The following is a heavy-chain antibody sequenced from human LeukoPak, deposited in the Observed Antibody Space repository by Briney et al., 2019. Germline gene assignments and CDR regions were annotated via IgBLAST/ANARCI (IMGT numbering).Heavy chain of an antibody. D-gene: IGHD3-10*01. CDR2: IYPGDSDT. V-gene: IGHV5-51*01. Sequence: GESLKISCKGSGYSFTNYWIGWVRQMPGKGLEWMGIIYPGDSDTRYSPSFQGQVTISADKSISTAYLQWSSLKASDTAMYYCARQLVRGNYYYYTMDVWGQGTTVTVSS. J-gene: IGHJ6*02. CDR3: ARQLVRGNYYYYTMDV. CDR1: GYSFTNYW.